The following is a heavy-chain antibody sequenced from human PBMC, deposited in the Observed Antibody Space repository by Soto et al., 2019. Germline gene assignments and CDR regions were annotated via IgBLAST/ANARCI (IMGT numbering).Heavy chain of an antibody. CDR3: ARDPIPSCGGDCTNWFDP. D-gene: IGHD2-21*02. CDR2: ISAYNGNT. Sequence: QVQLVQSGAEVKKPGASVKVSCKASGYTFTSYGISWVRQAPGQGLEWMGWISAYNGNTNYAQKLQGRVTMTTDTSTSTAYMELRSLRSADTAVYCCARDPIPSCGGDCTNWFDPWGQGTLVTVSS. V-gene: IGHV1-18*01. CDR1: GYTFTSYG. J-gene: IGHJ5*02.